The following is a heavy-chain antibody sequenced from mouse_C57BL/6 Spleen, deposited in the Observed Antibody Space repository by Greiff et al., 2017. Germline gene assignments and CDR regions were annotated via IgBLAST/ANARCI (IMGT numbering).Heavy chain of an antibody. Sequence: QVQLQQSGPGLVAPSQSLSITCTVSGFSLTSYGVDWVRQSPGKGLEWLGVIWGVGSTNYNSALKSRLSISKDNSKSQVFLKMNSLQTDDTAMYYCASGGDGGAWFAYWGQGTLVTVSA. J-gene: IGHJ3*01. CDR2: IWGVGST. V-gene: IGHV2-6*01. D-gene: IGHD1-1*02. CDR3: ASGGDGGAWFAY. CDR1: GFSLTSYG.